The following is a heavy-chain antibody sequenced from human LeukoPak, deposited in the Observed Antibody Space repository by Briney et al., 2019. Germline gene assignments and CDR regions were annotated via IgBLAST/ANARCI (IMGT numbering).Heavy chain of an antibody. V-gene: IGHV3-9*01. CDR1: GFTFDDYA. J-gene: IGHJ4*02. CDR3: AKGELEGNLDY. D-gene: IGHD1-1*01. CDR2: ISWNSGSI. Sequence: GRSLRLSCAASGFTFDDYAMHWVRQAPGKGLEWVSGISWNSGSIGYTDSVKGRFTISRDNAKNSLYLQMNSLRAEDTALYYCAKGELEGNLDYWGQGTLVIVSS.